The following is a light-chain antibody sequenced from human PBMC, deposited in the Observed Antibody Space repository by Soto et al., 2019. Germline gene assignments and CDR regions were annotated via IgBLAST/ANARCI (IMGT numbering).Light chain of an antibody. Sequence: QSALTQPPSVSGSPGQSVTISCTGTSTDFVSYNRVSWYQQPPGTAPKLMIYEVSKRPSGVPDRFSGSKSGTSASLAISGLQSEDEADYYCAVWDDSLNVPVFRGGTQLTVL. J-gene: IGLJ7*01. V-gene: IGLV2-18*01. CDR1: STDFVSYNR. CDR3: AVWDDSLNVPV. CDR2: EVS.